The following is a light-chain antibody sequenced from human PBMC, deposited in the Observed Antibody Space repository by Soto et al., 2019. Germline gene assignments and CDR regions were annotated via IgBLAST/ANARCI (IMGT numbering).Light chain of an antibody. J-gene: IGLJ1*01. CDR3: CLYAVTFYV. CDR1: SSDVGTYDF. CDR2: AVS. V-gene: IGLV2-11*01. Sequence: QSVLTQPRSVSGSPGQSVTISCTGTSSDVGTYDFVSWYQQHPGKAPRLMIFAVSERPSGVPGRFSGSKSGNTASLTISGLQAEDEADYYCCLYAVTFYVFGTGTKVTV.